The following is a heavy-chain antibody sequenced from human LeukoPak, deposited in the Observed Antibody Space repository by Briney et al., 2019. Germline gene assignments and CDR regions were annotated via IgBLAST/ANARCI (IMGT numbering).Heavy chain of an antibody. Sequence: GGSLRLSCAASGFTFSSYSMNWVRQAPGKGLEWVSYIFRSGSTIHYADSVKGRFTISRDNAKNSLYLQMNSLRVDDTAVYDCVRDPNALDYWGQGTLVTVSS. CDR2: IFRSGSTI. CDR1: GFTFSSYS. CDR3: VRDPNALDY. V-gene: IGHV3-48*01. J-gene: IGHJ4*02.